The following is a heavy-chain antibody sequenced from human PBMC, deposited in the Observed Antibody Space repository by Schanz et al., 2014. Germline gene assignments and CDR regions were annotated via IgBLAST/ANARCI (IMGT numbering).Heavy chain of an antibody. CDR2: IRSKADGGTT. V-gene: IGHV3-15*01. CDR3: TTPDYYGSGSYSDAFDI. CDR1: GFTFNYVW. D-gene: IGHD3-10*01. Sequence: EVQLVESGGGLISPGGSLRLSCVASGFTFNYVWMSWVRQAPGKGLEWVGRIRSKADGGTTDYAAPVQGRFTISRDDSKSTLYLQMNSLKTEDTAVYYCTTPDYYGSGSYSDAFDIWGQGTKVTVSS. J-gene: IGHJ3*02.